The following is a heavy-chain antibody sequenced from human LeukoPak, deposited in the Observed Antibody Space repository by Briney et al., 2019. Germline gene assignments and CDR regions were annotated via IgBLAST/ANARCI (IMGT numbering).Heavy chain of an antibody. CDR1: GFTFSSYW. CDR3: ARVGDDYGDYDYYYYMDV. D-gene: IGHD4-17*01. J-gene: IGHJ6*03. CDR2: IKQDGSEK. V-gene: IGHV3-7*01. Sequence: GGSLRLSCAASGFTFSSYWMSWVRQAPGKGLEWVADIKQDGSEKYYVDSVKGRFTISRDNAKNSLYLQMNSLRAEDTAVYYCARVGDDYGDYDYYYYMDVWGKGTTVTVPS.